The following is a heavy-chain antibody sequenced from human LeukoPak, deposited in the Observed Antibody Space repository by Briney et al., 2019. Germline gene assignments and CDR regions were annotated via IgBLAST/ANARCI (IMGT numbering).Heavy chain of an antibody. D-gene: IGHD3-10*01. Sequence: ASETLSLTCTVSGGSISSYYWSWIRQPPGKGLEWIGYIYYSGSTNYNPSLKSRVTISVDTSKNQFSLKLSSVTAADTAVYYCARPTEGFGSDAFDIWGQGTMVTVSS. CDR2: IYYSGST. CDR3: ARPTEGFGSDAFDI. J-gene: IGHJ3*02. CDR1: GGSISSYY. V-gene: IGHV4-59*08.